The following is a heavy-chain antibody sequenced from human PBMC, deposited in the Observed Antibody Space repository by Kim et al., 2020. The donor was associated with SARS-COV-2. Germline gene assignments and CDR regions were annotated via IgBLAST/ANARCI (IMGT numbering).Heavy chain of an antibody. V-gene: IGHV3-53*01. CDR2: RGGST. CDR3: VRDALLIY. D-gene: IGHD1-26*01. J-gene: IGHJ4*02. Sequence: RGGSTQYAESVTGRFNLSRDNSKNTLYLQMNSLRVAGTAMYYCVRDALLIYWGQGALVTVSS.